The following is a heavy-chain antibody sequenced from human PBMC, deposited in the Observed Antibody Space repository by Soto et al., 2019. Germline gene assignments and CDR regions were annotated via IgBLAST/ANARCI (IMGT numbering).Heavy chain of an antibody. CDR3: ARVGWEDRDGYILTEGYYFDY. Sequence: QVQLVESGGGVVQPGRSLRLSCAASGFTFSSYGMHWVRQAPGKGLEWVAVIWYDGSNKYYADSVKGRFTISRDNSKNTLYLQMNSRRAEDTAVYYCARVGWEDRDGYILTEGYYFDYWGQGTLVTVSS. CDR2: IWYDGSNK. CDR1: GFTFSSYG. J-gene: IGHJ4*02. V-gene: IGHV3-33*01. D-gene: IGHD5-12*01.